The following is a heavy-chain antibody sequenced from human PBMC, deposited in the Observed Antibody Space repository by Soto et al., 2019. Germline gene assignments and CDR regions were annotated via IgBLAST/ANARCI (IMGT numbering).Heavy chain of an antibody. J-gene: IGHJ4*02. CDR3: AREVHVHTPAFVY. D-gene: IGHD3-10*02. CDR1: GGTFNTYA. V-gene: IGHV1-69*19. CDR2: ISPMFGAA. Sequence: QVQLVQSGAEMKKPGSSVKVSCQYSGGTFNTYAMNWVRQAPGQGPEWMGDISPMFGAANYAPKFQGRGTITADESTVTSYMQLSSLTSEDTALYFCAREVHVHTPAFVYWGQGTLVTVSS.